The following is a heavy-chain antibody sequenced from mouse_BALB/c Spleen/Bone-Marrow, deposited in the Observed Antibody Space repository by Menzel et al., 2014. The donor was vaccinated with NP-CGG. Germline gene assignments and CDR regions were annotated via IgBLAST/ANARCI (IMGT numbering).Heavy chain of an antibody. V-gene: IGHV1-69*02. CDR1: GYTFTSYW. D-gene: IGHD2-2*01. CDR2: IDPSDSYT. Sequence: VQLQQSGAELVKPGASVKLSCKASGYTFTSYWMHWVKQRPGQGLEWIGEIDPSDSYTNYNQKFKGKATLTVDKSSSTAYMQLSSLTSEGSAVYYCARGGNGYDGSWFFDVWGAGTAVTVSS. CDR3: ARGGNGYDGSWFFDV. J-gene: IGHJ1*01.